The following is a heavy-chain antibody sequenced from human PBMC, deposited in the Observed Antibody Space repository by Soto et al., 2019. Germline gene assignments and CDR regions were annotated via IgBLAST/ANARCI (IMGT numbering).Heavy chain of an antibody. Sequence: SETLSLTCALSGYYISIGYHWGWIRQPPVKGLEWIGNIFHSGSTHYNPSLKSRVTISVDTSKNQLSLKLRSVTAADRAVYYCARDKWAMGGMDVWGQGTTVTVSS. D-gene: IGHD1-26*01. V-gene: IGHV4-38-2*02. CDR2: IFHSGST. CDR1: GYYISIGYH. CDR3: ARDKWAMGGMDV. J-gene: IGHJ6*01.